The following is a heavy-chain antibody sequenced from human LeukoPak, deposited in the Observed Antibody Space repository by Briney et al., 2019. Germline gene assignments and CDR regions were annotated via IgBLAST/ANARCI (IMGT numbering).Heavy chain of an antibody. Sequence: SETLSLSCTLSGDSFGPFSWSWIRQPPGKGLEWIGYIQASGDTSFNPALKSRVSLSLGTSKNEFSLHLNSVTAADTAVYYCARLVRNWDDHFDSWGQGILVTVSS. J-gene: IGHJ4*02. CDR3: ARLVRNWDDHFDS. CDR2: IQASGDT. D-gene: IGHD1-1*01. V-gene: IGHV4-4*09. CDR1: GDSFGPFS.